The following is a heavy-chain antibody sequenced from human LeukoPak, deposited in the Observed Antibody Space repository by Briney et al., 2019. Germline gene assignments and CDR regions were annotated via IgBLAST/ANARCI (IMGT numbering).Heavy chain of an antibody. D-gene: IGHD3-3*01. CDR3: ARVGTIFGVATRHAFDI. CDR1: GFTFSSYS. V-gene: IGHV3-21*01. CDR2: ISSSSSYI. J-gene: IGHJ3*02. Sequence: GGSLRLSCAASGFTFSSYSMNWVRQAPGKGLEWVSSISSSSSYIYYADSVKGRFTISRDNAKNSLYLQMNSLRAEDTAVYYCARVGTIFGVATRHAFDIWGQGTMVTVSS.